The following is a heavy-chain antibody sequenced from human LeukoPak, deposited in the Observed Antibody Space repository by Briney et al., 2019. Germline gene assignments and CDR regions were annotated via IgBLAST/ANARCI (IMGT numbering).Heavy chain of an antibody. V-gene: IGHV3-53*01. CDR3: ARDVGYSYGYDP. CDR2: IYSGGNT. J-gene: IGHJ5*02. CDR1: GFTVSSNS. Sequence: PGGSLRLSCTVSGFTVSSNSWSWVRQAPGKGLEWVSFIYSGGNTHYSDSVKGRFTISRDNSKNTLYLQMNSLRAEDTAVYYCARDVGYSYGYDPWGQGTLVTVSS. D-gene: IGHD5-18*01.